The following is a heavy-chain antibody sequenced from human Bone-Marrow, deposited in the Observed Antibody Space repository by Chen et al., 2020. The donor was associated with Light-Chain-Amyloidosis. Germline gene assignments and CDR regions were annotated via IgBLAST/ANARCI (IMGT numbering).Heavy chain of an antibody. CDR2: IYTSGST. CDR3: ARSYDSSGYLAYYFDY. D-gene: IGHD3-22*01. CDR1: GGSISSYY. V-gene: IGHV4-4*07. Sequence: QVQLQESGPGLVKPSETLSLTCTVSGGSISSYYWSWIRQPAGKGLVWIGRIYTSGSTNYNPSLKSRVTMSVDTSKNQFSLKLSSVTAADTAVYYCARSYDSSGYLAYYFDYWGQGTLVTVSS. J-gene: IGHJ4*02.